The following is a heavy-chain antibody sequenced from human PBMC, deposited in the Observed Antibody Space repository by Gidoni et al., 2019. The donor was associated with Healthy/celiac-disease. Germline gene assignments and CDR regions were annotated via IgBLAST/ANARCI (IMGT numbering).Heavy chain of an antibody. CDR2: INHSGST. CDR3: ARGNYGSGSYYGY. CDR1: GGSFSGYY. D-gene: IGHD3-10*01. V-gene: IGHV4-34*01. Sequence: QVQLQQWGAGLLKPSETLSLTCAVYGGSFSGYYWSWIRQPPGKGLEWIGEINHSGSTNYNPSLKSRVTISVDTSKNQFSLKLSSVTAADTAVYYCARGNYGSGSYYGYWGQGTLVTVSS. J-gene: IGHJ4*02.